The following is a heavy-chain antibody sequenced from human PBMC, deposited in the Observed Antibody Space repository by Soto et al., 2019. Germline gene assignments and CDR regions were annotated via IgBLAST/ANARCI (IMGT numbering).Heavy chain of an antibody. Sequence: GGSLRLSCEASGFTFSSYWMSWDRQAPGKGLEWVDNIKQDGSEKYYVDSVKGRFTISRGKAKNSLYLQMNSLRAEDTAVYYCAGVDSSRYSGSFYYYLDVWGKGTPVTVSS. CDR1: GFTFSSYW. J-gene: IGHJ6*03. V-gene: IGHV3-7*03. CDR3: AGVDSSRYSGSFYYYLDV. D-gene: IGHD1-26*01. CDR2: IKQDGSEK.